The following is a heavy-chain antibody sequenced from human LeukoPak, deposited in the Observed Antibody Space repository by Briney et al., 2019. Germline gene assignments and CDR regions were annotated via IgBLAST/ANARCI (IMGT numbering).Heavy chain of an antibody. Sequence: GGSLRLSCAASEFTFNNYWMHWVRQAPGKGLVWVSRINSDGSHTDYADSVKGRFTISRDNSKNTLYLQMNSLRAEDTAVYYCASWGLFDIWGQGTMVTVSS. CDR1: EFTFNNYW. CDR3: ASWGLFDI. V-gene: IGHV3-74*01. D-gene: IGHD7-27*01. CDR2: INSDGSHT. J-gene: IGHJ3*02.